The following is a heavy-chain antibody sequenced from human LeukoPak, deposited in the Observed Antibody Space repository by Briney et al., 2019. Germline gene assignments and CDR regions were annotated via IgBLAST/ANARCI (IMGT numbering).Heavy chain of an antibody. CDR2: INPNSGGT. D-gene: IGHD6-13*01. V-gene: IGHV1-2*02. CDR1: GYTFTGYY. CDR3: AREFIGQQRVYYYYMDV. J-gene: IGHJ6*03. Sequence: ASVKASCKASGYTFTGYYMHWVRQAPGQGLEWMGWINPNSGGTNYAQKFQGRVTMTRDTSISTAYMELSRLRSDDTAVYYCAREFIGQQRVYYYYMDVWGKGTTVTVSS.